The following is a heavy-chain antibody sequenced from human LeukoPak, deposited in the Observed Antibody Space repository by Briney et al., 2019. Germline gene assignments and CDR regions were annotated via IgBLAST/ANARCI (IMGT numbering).Heavy chain of an antibody. CDR3: ARGDLVAPFDY. CDR2: IYYSGST. D-gene: IGHD2-2*01. Sequence: PSETLSLTCTVSGGSISSYYWSWIRQPPGKGLEWIGYIYYSGSTNYNPSLKSRVTISVDTSKNQFSLKLSSETAADTAVYYCARGDLVAPFDYWGQGTLVTVSS. V-gene: IGHV4-59*01. J-gene: IGHJ4*02. CDR1: GGSISSYY.